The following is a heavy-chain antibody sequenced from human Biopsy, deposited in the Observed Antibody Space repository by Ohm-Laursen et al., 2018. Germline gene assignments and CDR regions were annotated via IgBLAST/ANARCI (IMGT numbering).Heavy chain of an antibody. CDR2: IYPNSGDT. Sequence: ASSVKVSCKAPEGTFSNYGVNWVRQAPGQGLEWMGSIYPNSGDTDFAQKFQGRVSMTRDTSVSTAYLELSSLRSDDTAIYYCARDLLEWSLPSWGQGTLVTVSS. CDR1: EGTFSNYG. CDR3: ARDLLEWSLPS. D-gene: IGHD3-3*01. V-gene: IGHV1-2*02. J-gene: IGHJ4*02.